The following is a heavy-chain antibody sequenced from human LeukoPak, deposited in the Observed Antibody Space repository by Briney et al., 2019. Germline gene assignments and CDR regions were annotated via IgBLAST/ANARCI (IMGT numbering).Heavy chain of an antibody. D-gene: IGHD2-2*01. CDR2: IYSGGST. Sequence: GGSLRLSCAAAGFTVSSNYMSWVRQAPGKGLEWVSVIYSGGSTYYADSVKGRFTISRDNSKNTLYLQMNSLRAEDTAVYYCAGVGDCSSTSCFYWAPFDYWGQGTLVTVSS. CDR1: GFTVSSNY. V-gene: IGHV3-53*01. J-gene: IGHJ4*02. CDR3: AGVGDCSSTSCFYWAPFDY.